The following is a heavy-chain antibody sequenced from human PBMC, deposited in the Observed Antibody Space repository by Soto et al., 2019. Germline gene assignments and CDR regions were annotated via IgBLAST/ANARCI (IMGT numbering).Heavy chain of an antibody. CDR2: IFPGDAET. D-gene: IGHD5-12*01. Sequence: LKISCQGSGYNFATHWIGWVRHKAGKGLEWMGIIFPGDAETRYSPSFQGHITISADKSISIAYLRWSSLKASDTGMYYCATPGGFGMDVWGQGTTVPVSS. CDR1: GYNFATHW. J-gene: IGHJ6*02. V-gene: IGHV5-51*01. CDR3: ATPGGFGMDV.